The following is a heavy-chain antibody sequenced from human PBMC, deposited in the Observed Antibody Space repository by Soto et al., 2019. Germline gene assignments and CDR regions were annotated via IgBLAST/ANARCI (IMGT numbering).Heavy chain of an antibody. V-gene: IGHV4-4*02. J-gene: IGHJ4*02. D-gene: IGHD3-22*01. CDR1: GGSISNNYW. CDR2: IYHSGSS. Sequence: SETLSLTCAVSGGSISNNYWWSWVRQPPGKGLEWIGEIYHSGSSNYNPSLRSRVTMSVDKSKNQSSLGLSSVTAADTAVYYCARDGMDSSGYYPRGIDYWGQGVLVTVSS. CDR3: ARDGMDSSGYYPRGIDY.